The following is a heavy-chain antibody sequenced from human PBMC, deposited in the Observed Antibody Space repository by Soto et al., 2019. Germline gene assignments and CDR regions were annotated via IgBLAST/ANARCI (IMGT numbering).Heavy chain of an antibody. CDR2: INSDGSVS. D-gene: IGHD2-15*01. CDR3: ARGDCVGGTCYSLAGSFYYYMDV. CDR1: GFTFSNYW. V-gene: IGHV3-74*01. J-gene: IGHJ6*03. Sequence: EVQLVESGGGLVQPGGSLRLSCAASGFTFSNYWMYWVRQAPGKGLVWVSRINSDGSVSSYADSVKGRLTISRDNVKNTLYLQMDGLRAEDTAVYYCARGDCVGGTCYSLAGSFYYYMDVWGKGTTVPVFS.